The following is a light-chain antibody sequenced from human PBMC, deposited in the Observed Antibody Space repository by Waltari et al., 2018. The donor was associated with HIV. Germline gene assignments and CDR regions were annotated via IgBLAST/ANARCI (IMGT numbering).Light chain of an antibody. Sequence: QSELTQPPSASGTPGQRVTFSCTGSSSNIGSNAVNWYQHLPGTAPKLLIYNNIQRPSGVPARFSGSKARTSASLAITGLQSEDEADYYCAAWDDSLHGGVFGTGTKVTVL. J-gene: IGLJ1*01. V-gene: IGLV1-44*01. CDR2: NNI. CDR3: AAWDDSLHGGV. CDR1: SSNIGSNA.